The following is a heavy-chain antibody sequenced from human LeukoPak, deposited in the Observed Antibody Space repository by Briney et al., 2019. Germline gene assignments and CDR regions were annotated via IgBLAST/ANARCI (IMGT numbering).Heavy chain of an antibody. D-gene: IGHD4-23*01. CDR3: ARAYGGNSFLRWFDP. CDR1: VGSISIGGYY. J-gene: IGHJ5*02. Sequence: SETLSLTCTVSVGSISIGGYYWSWIRQHPGKGLECLGYIYYSGSTYYNPYLKSRVTISVDTSKNQFSLKLSSVTAADTAVYYCARAYGGNSFLRWFDPWGQGTLVTVSS. V-gene: IGHV4-31*03. CDR2: IYYSGST.